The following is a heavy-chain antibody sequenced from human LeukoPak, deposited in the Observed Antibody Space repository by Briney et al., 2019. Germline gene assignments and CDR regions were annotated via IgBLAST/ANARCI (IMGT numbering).Heavy chain of an antibody. CDR3: AKVPSYGSNWFDP. V-gene: IGHV3-9*01. D-gene: IGHD5-18*01. CDR2: ISWNSGSI. J-gene: IGHJ5*02. Sequence: AGGSLRLSCAASGFTFDDYAMHWVRQAPGKGLEWVSGISWNSGSIGYADSVKGRFTISRDNAKNSLYLQMNSLRAEDTALYYCAKVPSYGSNWFDPWGQGTLVTVSS. CDR1: GFTFDDYA.